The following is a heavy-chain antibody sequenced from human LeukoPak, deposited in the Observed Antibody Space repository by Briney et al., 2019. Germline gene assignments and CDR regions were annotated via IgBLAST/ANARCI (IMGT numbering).Heavy chain of an antibody. CDR2: LSYDGTNE. CDR3: AKNRLIYDSENYGMDV. D-gene: IGHD3-10*01. V-gene: IGHV3-30*18. Sequence: PGGSLRLSCAASGFTFRSYGLHWVRQAPGKGLEWVSVLSYDGTNEYYADSVKGRFTISRDNSKNTLYLQMNSLRAEDTAVYYCAKNRLIYDSENYGMDVWGQGTTVTVSS. CDR1: GFTFRSYG. J-gene: IGHJ6*02.